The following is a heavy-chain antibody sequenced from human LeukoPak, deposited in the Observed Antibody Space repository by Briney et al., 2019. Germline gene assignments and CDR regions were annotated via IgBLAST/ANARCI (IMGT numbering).Heavy chain of an antibody. Sequence: SETLSLTCTVSGGSISSYYWSWIRQPPGKGLEWIGYIYYSGSTNYNPSLKSRVTISVDTSKNQFSLKLSSVTAADTAVYYCARHHTMVRGVIDYWGQGTLVTVSS. D-gene: IGHD3-10*01. J-gene: IGHJ4*02. V-gene: IGHV4-59*08. CDR2: IYYSGST. CDR1: GGSISSYY. CDR3: ARHHTMVRGVIDY.